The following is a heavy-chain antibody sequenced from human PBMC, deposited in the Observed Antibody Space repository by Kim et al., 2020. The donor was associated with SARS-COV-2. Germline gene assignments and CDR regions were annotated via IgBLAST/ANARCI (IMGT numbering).Heavy chain of an antibody. J-gene: IGHJ6*02. Sequence: SETLSLTCAVYGGSFSGYYWSWIRQPPGKGLEWIGEINHSGSTNYNPSLKSRVTISVDTSKNQFSLKLSSVTAADTAVYYCARFPFRYYYGSGRQYGMDVWGQGTTVTVSS. CDR1: GGSFSGYY. D-gene: IGHD3-10*01. V-gene: IGHV4-34*01. CDR3: ARFPFRYYYGSGRQYGMDV. CDR2: INHSGST.